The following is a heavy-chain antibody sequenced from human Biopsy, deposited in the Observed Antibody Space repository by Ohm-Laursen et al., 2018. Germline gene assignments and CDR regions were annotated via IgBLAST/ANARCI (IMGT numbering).Heavy chain of an antibody. CDR3: ARHPTGFWFDP. CDR1: GGSVSSNVAY. J-gene: IGHJ5*02. V-gene: IGHV4-39*01. CDR2: IFYSGIT. Sequence: SQTLSLTCAVSGGSVSSNVAYWAWIRQPPGKGLESIGSIFYSGITSYNPSLQSRVTMSLDPSKNQFPLDLPSVTAADTAVYYCARHPTGFWFDPWGQGTLVIVSS.